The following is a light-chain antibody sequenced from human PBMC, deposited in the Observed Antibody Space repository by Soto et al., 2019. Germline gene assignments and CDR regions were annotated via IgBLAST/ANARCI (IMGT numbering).Light chain of an antibody. J-gene: IGKJ5*01. Sequence: IVLTQSPATLSLSPGERATLSCRASQSVTSYLVWYQQKPRQAPRLLIYDASNRATGLPARFTGSGSGTDVNLPVSSIEPEGFAVYCCQRRYIWPFTCGQGTRLEIK. V-gene: IGKV3-11*01. CDR2: DAS. CDR1: QSVTSY. CDR3: QRRYIWPFT.